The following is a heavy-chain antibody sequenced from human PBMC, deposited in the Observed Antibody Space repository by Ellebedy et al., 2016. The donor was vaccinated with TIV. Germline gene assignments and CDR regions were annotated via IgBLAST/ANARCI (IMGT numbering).Heavy chain of an antibody. CDR3: ARQVVAGTEFDY. CDR1: GGSISSSSCS. V-gene: IGHV4-39*07. J-gene: IGHJ4*02. D-gene: IGHD6-19*01. CDR2: IYYSGST. Sequence: MPSETLSLTCTVSGGSISSSSCSWGWIRQPPGKGLEWIGSIYYSGSTYYNPSLKRRVSMSVDTSRNDFSLKVDSVTAADTAVYCARQVVAGTEFDYWGQGTLVTVSS.